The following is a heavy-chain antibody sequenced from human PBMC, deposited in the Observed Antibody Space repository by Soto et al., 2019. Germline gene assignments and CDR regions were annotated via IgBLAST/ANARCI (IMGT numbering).Heavy chain of an antibody. V-gene: IGHV1-18*01. CDR1: GYTSSTYT. Sequence: ASVKVSCKASGYTSSTYTISWVRQAPGHGLEWMGWISAYNGDTNYAQKFQGRVTMTTDTSTSTAYMELRSLRSDDTAVYYCARDFVSAYSGDGDFFAYWSQGTLVTVSS. CDR2: ISAYNGDT. CDR3: ARDFVSAYSGDGDFFAY. D-gene: IGHD3-10*01. J-gene: IGHJ4*02.